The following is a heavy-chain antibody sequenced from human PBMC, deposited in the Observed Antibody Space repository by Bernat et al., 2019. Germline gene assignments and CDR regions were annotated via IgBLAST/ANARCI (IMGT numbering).Heavy chain of an antibody. CDR3: ARHGGYYDFDM. CDR2: INYSGST. J-gene: IGHJ3*02. D-gene: IGHD3-22*01. V-gene: IGHV4-59*08. CDR1: GGSISTYY. Sequence: QVQLQESGPGLVKPSETLSLTCTVSGGSISTYYWSWIRQPPGNGLEWIAYINYSGSTNYNPSLKSRVTISVDMSKNQFSLKLSSVTAADTAVYYCARHGGYYDFDMWGQGTMVAVSS.